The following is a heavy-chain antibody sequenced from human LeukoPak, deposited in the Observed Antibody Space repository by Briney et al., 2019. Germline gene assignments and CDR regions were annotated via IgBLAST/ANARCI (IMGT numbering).Heavy chain of an antibody. CDR1: GFTFSSYW. CDR2: INSDGSST. J-gene: IGHJ6*02. CDR3: AREPMGTIFGGYYYYYGMDV. V-gene: IGHV3-74*01. D-gene: IGHD3-3*01. Sequence: GGSLRLSCAAFGFTFSSYWMHWVRQAPGKGLVWVSRINSDGSSTSYADSVKGRFTISRDNAKNTLYLQMNSLRAEDTAVYYCAREPMGTIFGGYYYYYGMDVWGQGTTVTVSS.